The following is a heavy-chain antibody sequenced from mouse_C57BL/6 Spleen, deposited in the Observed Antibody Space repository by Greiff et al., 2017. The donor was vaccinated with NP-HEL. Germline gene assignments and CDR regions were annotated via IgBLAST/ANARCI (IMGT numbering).Heavy chain of an antibody. Sequence: EVQLQQSGPELVKPGASVKISCKASGYTFTDYYMNWVKQSHGKSLEWIGDINPNNGGTSYNQKFKGKATLTVDKSSSTAYMELRSLTSEDSAVYYCARRPVAYWGQGTLVTVSA. V-gene: IGHV1-26*01. CDR1: GYTFTDYY. J-gene: IGHJ3*01. CDR3: ARRPVAY. CDR2: INPNNGGT.